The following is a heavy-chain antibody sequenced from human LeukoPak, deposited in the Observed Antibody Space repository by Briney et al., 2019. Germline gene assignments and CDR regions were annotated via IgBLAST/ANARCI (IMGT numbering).Heavy chain of an antibody. CDR1: GGSISSGGYS. Sequence: SETLSLTCAVSGGSISSGGYSWSWIRQPPGKGLEWIGYIYHSGSTYYNPSLKSRVTISVDRSKNQFSLKLSPVTAADTAVYYCARGGQLEGFDYWGQGTLVTVSS. J-gene: IGHJ4*02. CDR3: ARGGQLEGFDY. V-gene: IGHV4-30-2*01. D-gene: IGHD6-6*01. CDR2: IYHSGST.